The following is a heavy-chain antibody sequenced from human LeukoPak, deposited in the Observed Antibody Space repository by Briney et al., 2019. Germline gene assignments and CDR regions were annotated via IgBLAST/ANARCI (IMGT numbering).Heavy chain of an antibody. Sequence: SETLSLTCAVYGGSFSGYYWSWIRQPPGKGLEWIGEINHSGSTNYNPSLKSRVTISVDTSKNQFSLKLSSVTAADTAVYYCARAFYPGYYSYMAVWGKGTTVTVSS. CDR1: GGSFSGYY. V-gene: IGHV4-34*01. D-gene: IGHD3-3*02. J-gene: IGHJ6*03. CDR3: ARAFYPGYYSYMAV. CDR2: INHSGST.